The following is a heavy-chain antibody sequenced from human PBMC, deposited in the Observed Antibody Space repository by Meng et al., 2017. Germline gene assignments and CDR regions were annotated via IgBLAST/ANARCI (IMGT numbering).Heavy chain of an antibody. D-gene: IGHD5-18*01. CDR1: GFTFSSYW. J-gene: IGHJ4*02. CDR2: INSDGSST. V-gene: IGHV3-74*01. Sequence: GGSLRRSCAASGFTFSSYWMHWVRQAPGKGLVWVSRINSDGSSTSYADSVKGRFTISRDNAKNTLYLQMNSLRAEDTAVYYCAKDPEPQIQHPTIFDYWGQGTLVTVSS. CDR3: AKDPEPQIQHPTIFDY.